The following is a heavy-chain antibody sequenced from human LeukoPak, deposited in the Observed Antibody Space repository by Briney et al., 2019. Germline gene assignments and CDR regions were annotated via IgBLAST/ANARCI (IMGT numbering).Heavy chain of an antibody. CDR2: TYPGDSDI. CDR3: ARRLTVTTGLDY. Sequence: GESLKISCKGSGYSFISYWIAWVRQRPGKGLEWMGITYPGDSDIRYSPAFQGQVTISADKSTRTAYLQWSSLRASDTAIYYCARRLTVTTGLDYRGQGTLVTVSS. J-gene: IGHJ4*02. CDR1: GYSFISYW. V-gene: IGHV5-51*01. D-gene: IGHD4-17*01.